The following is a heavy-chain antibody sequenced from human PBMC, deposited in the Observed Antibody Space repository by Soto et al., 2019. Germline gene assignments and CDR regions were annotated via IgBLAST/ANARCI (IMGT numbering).Heavy chain of an antibody. V-gene: IGHV3-48*03. CDR3: ARDYYDSSGYYSGTDAFDI. D-gene: IGHD3-22*01. J-gene: IGHJ3*02. CDR1: GFTFSNYK. CDR2: ISSSGNTI. Sequence: GGSLRLSCAASGFTFSNYKMNWVRQAPGKGLEWVSYISSSGNTIHYTDSVKGRFTISRDNAKKSLYLQMNSLRADDTAVYYCARDYYDSSGYYSGTDAFDIWGQGTMVTVSS.